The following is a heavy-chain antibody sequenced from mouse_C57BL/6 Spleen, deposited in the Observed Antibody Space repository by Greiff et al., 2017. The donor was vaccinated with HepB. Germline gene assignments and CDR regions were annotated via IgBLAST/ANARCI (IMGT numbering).Heavy chain of an antibody. D-gene: IGHD2-3*01. Sequence: VQLQQPGAELVKPGASVKLSCKASGYTFTSYWMHWVKQRPGRGLEWIGRIDPNRGGTKYNEKFKSKATLTVDKPSRAADMQLSSLTSEDSAVYYCARIYDGYPLFDYWGKGTTLTVSS. CDR1: GYTFTSYW. CDR2: IDPNRGGT. CDR3: ARIYDGYPLFDY. V-gene: IGHV1-72*01. J-gene: IGHJ2*01.